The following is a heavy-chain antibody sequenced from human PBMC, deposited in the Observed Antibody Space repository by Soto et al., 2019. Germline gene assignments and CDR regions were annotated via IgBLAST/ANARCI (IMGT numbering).Heavy chain of an antibody. CDR3: ARPPGYVSDWYYFDL. Sequence: QVQLVQSGAEVKKPGASVKVSCEASGYTFTGYYMHWVRQAPGQDFEWMGRISPKSGGTNYAQKFQGRVTMTWDTSLNTAYMELSSLMFEDTAVYYCARPPGYVSDWYYFDLWGQGTLVTVSS. CDR2: ISPKSGGT. D-gene: IGHD3-9*01. CDR1: GYTFTGYY. J-gene: IGHJ4*02. V-gene: IGHV1-2*02.